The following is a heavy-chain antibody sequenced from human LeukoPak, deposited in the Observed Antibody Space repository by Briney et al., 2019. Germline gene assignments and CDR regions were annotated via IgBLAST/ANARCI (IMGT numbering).Heavy chain of an antibody. CDR1: GFIFSSFA. J-gene: IGHJ4*02. D-gene: IGHD5-12*01. Sequence: GGSLRLSCATSGFIFSSFAMSWVRQAPVKGLEWVSGISGSGGSTYYADSVKGRFTISRDNSKNTVYLQMNSLRAEDTAIYYCAKEAGYSGYDYPDYWGQGTLVTVSS. CDR2: ISGSGGST. V-gene: IGHV3-23*01. CDR3: AKEAGYSGYDYPDY.